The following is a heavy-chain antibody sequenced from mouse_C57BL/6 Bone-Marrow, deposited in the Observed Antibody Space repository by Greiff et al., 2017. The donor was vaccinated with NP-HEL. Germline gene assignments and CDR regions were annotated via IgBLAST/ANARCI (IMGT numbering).Heavy chain of an antibody. V-gene: IGHV1-19*01. CDR2: INPYNGGT. CDR1: GYTFTDYY. J-gene: IGHJ4*01. D-gene: IGHD1-1*01. Sequence: VQLQQSGPVLVKPGASVKMSCKASGYTFTDYYMNWVKQSHGKSLEWIGVINPYNGGTSYNQKFKGKATLTVDKSSSTAYMELNSLTSEDSAVYYCARDYGSSCYYAMDYWGQGTSVTVSS. CDR3: ARDYGSSCYYAMDY.